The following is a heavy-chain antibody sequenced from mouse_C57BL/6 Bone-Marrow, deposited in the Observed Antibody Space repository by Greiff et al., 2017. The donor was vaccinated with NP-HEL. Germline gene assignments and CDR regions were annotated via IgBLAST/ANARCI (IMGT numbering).Heavy chain of an antibody. CDR2: IDPENGDT. D-gene: IGHD2-10*02. CDR1: GFNIKDDY. Sequence: EVMLVESGAELVRPGASVKLSCTASGFNIKDDYMHWVKQRPEQGLEWIGWIDPENGDTEYASKFQGKATITADTSSNTAYLQLSSLTSEDTAVYYCTSYGNPAWFAYWGQGTLVTVSA. CDR3: TSYGNPAWFAY. V-gene: IGHV14-4*01. J-gene: IGHJ3*01.